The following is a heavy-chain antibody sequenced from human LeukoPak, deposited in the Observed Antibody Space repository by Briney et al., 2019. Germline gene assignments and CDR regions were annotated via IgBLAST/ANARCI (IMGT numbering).Heavy chain of an antibody. Sequence: ASVKVSCKASGYTFTDYFMHWVRQAPGQGLEWMGWINPNSGGTNYAQRFQGRVTMTRDTSITTTYMELSRLRSDDTAVYYCARGGSPIFYYYIDVWGKGTTVTISS. V-gene: IGHV1-2*02. CDR3: ARGGSPIFYYYIDV. D-gene: IGHD2-21*01. CDR1: GYTFTDYF. J-gene: IGHJ6*03. CDR2: INPNSGGT.